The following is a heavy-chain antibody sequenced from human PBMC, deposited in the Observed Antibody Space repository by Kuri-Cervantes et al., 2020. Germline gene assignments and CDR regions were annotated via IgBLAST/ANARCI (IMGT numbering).Heavy chain of an antibody. J-gene: IGHJ4*02. V-gene: IGHV3-23*01. CDR1: GFTFSSYA. D-gene: IGHD6-19*01. Sequence: GGSLRLSCAASGFTFSSYAMSWVRQAPGKGLEWVSSISGSGGGTYYADSVKGRFTISRDNSQNTLYLQMNSLRAEDTAVYYCARVRVAVAGIIDYWGQGTLVTVSS. CDR3: ARVRVAVAGIIDY. CDR2: ISGSGGGT.